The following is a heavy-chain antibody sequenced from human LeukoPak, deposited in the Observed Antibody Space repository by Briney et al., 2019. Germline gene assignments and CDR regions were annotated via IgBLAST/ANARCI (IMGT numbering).Heavy chain of an antibody. J-gene: IGHJ4*02. D-gene: IGHD2-2*01. CDR3: ARDPDIVVVPAAG. CDR2: IYHSGST. V-gene: IGHV4-38-2*02. Sequence: SETLSLTSTVSGYSSSSGYYWGWIRQPPGKGLEWIGSIYHSGSTYYNPSLKSRVTISVDTSKNQFSLKLSSVTAADTAVYYCARDPDIVVVPAAGWGQGTLVTVSS. CDR1: GYSSSSGYY.